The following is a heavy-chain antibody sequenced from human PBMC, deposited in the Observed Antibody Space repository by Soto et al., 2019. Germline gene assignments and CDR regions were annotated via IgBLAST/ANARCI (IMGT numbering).Heavy chain of an antibody. CDR2: IYHSGST. CDR1: GGSISSGDSS. V-gene: IGHV4-30-2*01. Sequence: TLSLTCAVSGGSISSGDSSWSWIRQPPGKGLEWIGYIYHSGSTYYNPSLKSRVTISVDRSKNQFSLKLSSVTAADTAVYYCARGITIFGVVKGGGMDVWGQGTTVTVSS. J-gene: IGHJ6*02. D-gene: IGHD3-3*01. CDR3: ARGITIFGVVKGGGMDV.